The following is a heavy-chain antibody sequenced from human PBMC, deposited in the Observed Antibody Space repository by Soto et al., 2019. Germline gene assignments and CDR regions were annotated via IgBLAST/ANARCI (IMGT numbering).Heavy chain of an antibody. CDR3: ARGPFVSGYDLYYFDY. D-gene: IGHD5-12*01. Sequence: AASVKVSWKASGGTFSSYAISWGRQAPGQGLEWMGGIIPIFGTANYAQKFQGRVTITADESTSTAYMELSSLRSEDTAVYYCARGPFVSGYDLYYFDYWGQGTLVTVSS. J-gene: IGHJ4*02. CDR1: GGTFSSYA. V-gene: IGHV1-69*13. CDR2: IIPIFGTA.